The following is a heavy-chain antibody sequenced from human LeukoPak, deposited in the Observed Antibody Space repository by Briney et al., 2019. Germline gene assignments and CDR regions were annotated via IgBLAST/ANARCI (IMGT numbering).Heavy chain of an antibody. D-gene: IGHD2-2*01. CDR2: IYYSGST. CDR1: GGSISSGDYY. J-gene: IGHJ5*02. CDR3: ARVCFVVPSPLFDP. V-gene: IGHV4-30-4*08. Sequence: PSETLSPTCTVSGGSISSGDYYWSWIRQPPGKGLEWIGYIYYSGSTYYNPSLKSRVTLSVDTSKNQFSLKLSSVTAADTAVYYCARVCFVVPSPLFDPWGQGTLVTVSS.